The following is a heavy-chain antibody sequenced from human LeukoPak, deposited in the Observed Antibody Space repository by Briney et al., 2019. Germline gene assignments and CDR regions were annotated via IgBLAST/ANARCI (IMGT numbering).Heavy chain of an antibody. V-gene: IGHV4-4*07. CDR3: ARMRPYDSTGYSPGHYMDV. J-gene: IGHJ6*03. Sequence: SETLSLTCSVSGGPMYSYYWSWIRQTAGKGLEWIGRFYVGVGPNYNPPLKSRVTMSVDTSKNQFVLKLSAVTAADTAVYYCARMRPYDSTGYSPGHYMDVWGKGTTVTVYS. CDR1: GGPMYSYY. CDR2: FYVGVGP. D-gene: IGHD3-22*01.